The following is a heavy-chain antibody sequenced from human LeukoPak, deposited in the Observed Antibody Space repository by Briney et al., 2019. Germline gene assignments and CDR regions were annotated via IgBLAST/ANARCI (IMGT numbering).Heavy chain of an antibody. V-gene: IGHV4-4*07. J-gene: IGHJ4*02. D-gene: IGHD3-10*01. CDR3: ARTSVTMVRGVMD. Sequence: SETLSLTCTVSGGSISSYYRSWIRQPAGKGLEWIGRIYTSGSTNYNASLKSRVTMSVDTSKNQFSLKLSSVTAADTAVYYCARTSVTMVRGVMDWGQGTLVTVSS. CDR1: GGSISSYY. CDR2: IYTSGST.